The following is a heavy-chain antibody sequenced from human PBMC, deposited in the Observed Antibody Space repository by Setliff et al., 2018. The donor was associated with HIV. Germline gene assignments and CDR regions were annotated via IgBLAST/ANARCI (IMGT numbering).Heavy chain of an antibody. CDR2: ITYSGSA. D-gene: IGHD2-15*01. V-gene: IGHV4-59*05. J-gene: IGHJ4*02. CDR3: ARIFDSVDF. CDR1: GGSISSHY. Sequence: PSETLSLTCTVSGGSISSHYWSWIRQPPGKGPEWIGSITYSGSARYNPSLKSRVAISVDMSKNQFSLRVTSLTAADTAVYYCARIFDSVDFWGQGTVVTVSS.